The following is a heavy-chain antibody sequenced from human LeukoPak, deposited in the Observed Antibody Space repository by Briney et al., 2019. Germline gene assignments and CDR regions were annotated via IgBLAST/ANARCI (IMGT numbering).Heavy chain of an antibody. CDR1: GYTFTSYY. CDR2: INPSGGST. Sequence: GASVKVSCKASGYTFTSYYMHWVRQAHGQGLEWMGIINPSGGSTSYAQKFQGRVTMTRDTSTSTVYMELSSLRSEDTAVYYCARDHPIGAEGFDPWGQGTLVTVSS. J-gene: IGHJ5*02. CDR3: ARDHPIGAEGFDP. D-gene: IGHD4/OR15-4a*01. V-gene: IGHV1-46*01.